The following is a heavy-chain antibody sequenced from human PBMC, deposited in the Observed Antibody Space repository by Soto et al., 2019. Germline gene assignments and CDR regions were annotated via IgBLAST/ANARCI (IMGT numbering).Heavy chain of an antibody. D-gene: IGHD1-26*01. CDR2: IYYSGST. CDR3: ARSQLPNLPYYFDY. V-gene: IGHV4-59*08. Sequence: SETLSLTCTVSGGSISSYYWSWIRQPPGKGLEWIGYIYYSGSTNYNPSLKSRVTISVDTSKNQFSLKLSSVTAADTAVYYCARSQLPNLPYYFDYWGQGTLVTVSS. CDR1: GGSISSYY. J-gene: IGHJ4*02.